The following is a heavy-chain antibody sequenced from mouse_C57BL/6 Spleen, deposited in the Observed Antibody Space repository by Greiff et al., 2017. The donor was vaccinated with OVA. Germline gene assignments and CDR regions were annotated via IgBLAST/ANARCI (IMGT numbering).Heavy chain of an antibody. CDR1: GYTFTSYW. Sequence: QVQLQQPGAELVRPGSSVKLSCKASGYTFTSYWMHWVKQRPIQGLEWIGNIDPSDSETHYNHKFKDKATLTVDKSSSTAYMQLSSLTSEDSAVYYGAREGYGSSYYAMDYWGQGTSVTVSS. CDR3: AREGYGSSYYAMDY. CDR2: IDPSDSET. D-gene: IGHD1-1*01. J-gene: IGHJ4*01. V-gene: IGHV1-52*01.